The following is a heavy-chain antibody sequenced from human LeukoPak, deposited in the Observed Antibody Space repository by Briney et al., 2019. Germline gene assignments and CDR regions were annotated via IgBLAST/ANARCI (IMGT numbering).Heavy chain of an antibody. CDR3: ARERPPTYYYGSGTPCGYFDY. D-gene: IGHD3-10*01. CDR2: ISAYNGNT. CDR1: GYTFTSYG. Sequence: ASVKVSCKASGYTFTSYGISWVRQAPGQGLEWMGWISAYNGNTNYAQKLQGRVTMTTDTSTSTAYMELRSLRSDDTAVYYCARERPPTYYYGSGTPCGYFDYWGQGTLVTVSS. V-gene: IGHV1-18*01. J-gene: IGHJ4*02.